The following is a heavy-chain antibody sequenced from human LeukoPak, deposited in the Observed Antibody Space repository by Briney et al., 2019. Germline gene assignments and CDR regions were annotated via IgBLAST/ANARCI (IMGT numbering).Heavy chain of an antibody. CDR2: ISYDGSNK. D-gene: IGHD6-19*01. J-gene: IGHJ4*02. Sequence: GRSLRLSCAASGFTFSSYDMHWVRQAPGKGLEWVAVISYDGSNKYYADSVKGRFTISRDNSKNTLYLQMNSLRAEDTAVYYCAKDGYSSGWYGSFDYWGQGTLVTVSS. CDR3: AKDGYSSGWYGSFDY. V-gene: IGHV3-30*18. CDR1: GFTFSSYD.